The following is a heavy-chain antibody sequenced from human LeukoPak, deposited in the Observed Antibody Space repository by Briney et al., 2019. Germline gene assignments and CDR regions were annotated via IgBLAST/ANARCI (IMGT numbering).Heavy chain of an antibody. CDR1: GYSFTSYA. J-gene: IGHJ4*02. CDR3: ARNYYGSGSYYDFDY. D-gene: IGHD3-10*01. Sequence: ASVKVSCKASGYSFTSYAMHWVRQAPGQRLEWMGWINAGNGNTKYSQKFQGRVTITWDTSASTAYMELSSLRSEDTAVYYCARNYYGSGSYYDFDYWGQGTLVTVS. V-gene: IGHV1-3*01. CDR2: INAGNGNT.